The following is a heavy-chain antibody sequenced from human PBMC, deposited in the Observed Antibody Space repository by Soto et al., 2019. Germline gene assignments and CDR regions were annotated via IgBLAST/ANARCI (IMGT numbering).Heavy chain of an antibody. D-gene: IGHD6-25*01. CDR3: ARSAAYYFDY. J-gene: IGHJ4*02. CDR2: IYYSGST. Sequence: QVQLQESGPGLVKPSQTLSLTCTFSGGSISSGGYYWSWIRQHQGKGLEWIGYIYYSGSTYYNPSLKSLVTISVDTSKNQFSLKRTSVTDADTAVYYCARSAAYYFDYWGQGTLVTVSS. V-gene: IGHV4-31*01. CDR1: GGSISSGGYY.